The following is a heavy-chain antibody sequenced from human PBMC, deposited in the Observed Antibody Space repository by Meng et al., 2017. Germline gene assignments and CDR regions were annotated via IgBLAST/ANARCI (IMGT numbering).Heavy chain of an antibody. CDR3: AKDIYPENYYDSSGYYSYDY. V-gene: IGHV3-48*03. CDR2: ISSSGSTI. CDR1: GFTFSSYE. Sequence: GGSLRLSCAASGFTFSSYEMNWVRQAPGKGLEWVSYISSSGSTIYYADSVKGRFTISRDNAKNSLYLQMNSLRAEDTALYYCAKDIYPENYYDSSGYYSYDYWGQGTLVTVSS. D-gene: IGHD3-22*01. J-gene: IGHJ4*02.